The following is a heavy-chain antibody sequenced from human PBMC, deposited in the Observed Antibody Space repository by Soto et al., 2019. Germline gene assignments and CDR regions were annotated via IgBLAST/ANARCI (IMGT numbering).Heavy chain of an antibody. D-gene: IGHD3-9*01. Sequence: GASVKVSCKASGYTFTSYGISWVRQAPGQGLEWMGWISAYNGNTNYAQKLQGRVTMTTDTSTSTAYMELRSLRSDDTAVYYCARENYDILTGYYIYYGMDVWGQGTTVTVSS. J-gene: IGHJ6*02. CDR3: ARENYDILTGYYIYYGMDV. CDR1: GYTFTSYG. V-gene: IGHV1-18*01. CDR2: ISAYNGNT.